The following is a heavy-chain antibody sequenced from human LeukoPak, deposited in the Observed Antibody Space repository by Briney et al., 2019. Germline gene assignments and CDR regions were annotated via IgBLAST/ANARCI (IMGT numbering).Heavy chain of an antibody. CDR2: ISERGGST. Sequence: GGSLRLSCVVSGISLSNYAMTWVRQAPGKGLEWVSYISERGGSTTYADSVKGRFTISRDASLNTLYLQMNNLRAEDTAVYFCAKRGVVIRGILVIGYHQEAYHYDFWGQGVLVTVSS. J-gene: IGHJ4*02. CDR1: GISLSNYA. D-gene: IGHD3-10*01. CDR3: AKRGVVIRGILVIGYHQEAYHYDF. V-gene: IGHV3-23*01.